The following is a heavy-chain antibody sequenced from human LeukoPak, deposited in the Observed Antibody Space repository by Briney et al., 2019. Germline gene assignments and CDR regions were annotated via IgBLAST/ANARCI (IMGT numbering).Heavy chain of an antibody. Sequence: GGSLRLSCAASGFTFSSYAMSWVRQAPGEGLEWVSAISGSGGSTYYADSVKGRFTISRDNSKNTLYLQMNSLRAEDTAVYYCAKDIVVVVAATGAGYFQHWGQGTLVTVSS. CDR1: GFTFSSYA. CDR2: ISGSGGST. J-gene: IGHJ1*01. D-gene: IGHD2-15*01. CDR3: AKDIVVVVAATGAGYFQH. V-gene: IGHV3-23*01.